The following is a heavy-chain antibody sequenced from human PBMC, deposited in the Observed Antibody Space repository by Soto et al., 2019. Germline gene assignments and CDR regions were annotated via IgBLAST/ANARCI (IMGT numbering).Heavy chain of an antibody. V-gene: IGHV3-30-3*01. CDR2: ISYDGSNK. CDR3: ARGSPVSNCSSTSCYYYYYYGMDV. CDR1: GFTFSSYA. J-gene: IGHJ6*02. D-gene: IGHD2-2*01. Sequence: GGSLRLSCAASGFTFSSYAMHWVRQAPGKGLEWVAVISYDGSNKYYADSVKGRFTISRDNSKNTLYLQMNSLRAEDTAVYYCARGSPVSNCSSTSCYYYYYYGMDVWGQGTTVTVSS.